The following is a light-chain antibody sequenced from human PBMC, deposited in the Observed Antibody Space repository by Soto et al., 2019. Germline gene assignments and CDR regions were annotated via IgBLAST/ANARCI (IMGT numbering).Light chain of an antibody. Sequence: DIQMTQSPSTLSASVGDRFTITCRASQSISTWLAWYQQKLGKAPKVLIFDASSLQTGVPSRFSGSGSGTEFTLTISGLQADDFATYYFQQYDSYSFTFGQGTKVDIK. CDR3: QQYDSYSFT. CDR2: DAS. V-gene: IGKV1-5*01. CDR1: QSISTW. J-gene: IGKJ1*01.